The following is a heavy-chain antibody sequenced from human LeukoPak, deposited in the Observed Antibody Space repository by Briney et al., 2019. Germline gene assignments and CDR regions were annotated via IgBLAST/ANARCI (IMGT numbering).Heavy chain of an antibody. D-gene: IGHD3-22*01. J-gene: IGHJ5*02. CDR3: ARVATYYYDSSGYDPYWFDP. CDR1: GGSISSSTYY. CDR2: IFYTGRT. V-gene: IGHV4-39*07. Sequence: SETLSLTCTVSGGSISSSTYYWGWIRQPPGKGLEWIGSIFYTGRTYYNPSLKSRVTISVDTSKNQFSLKLSSVTAADTAVYYCARVATYYYDSSGYDPYWFDPWGQGTLVTVSS.